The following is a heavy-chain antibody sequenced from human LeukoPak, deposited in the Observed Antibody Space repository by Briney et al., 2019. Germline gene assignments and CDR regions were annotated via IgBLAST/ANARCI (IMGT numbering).Heavy chain of an antibody. J-gene: IGHJ4*02. D-gene: IGHD4-17*01. CDR3: ASYRVDYGTFDY. V-gene: IGHV4-59*01. CDR2: IYYSGST. Sequence: SETLSLTCTVSGGSISSYYWSWIRQPPGKGLEWVGYIYYSGSTNYNPSLKSRVTISVDTSKNQFSLKLSSVTAADTAVYYCASYRVDYGTFDYWGQGTLVTVSS. CDR1: GGSISSYY.